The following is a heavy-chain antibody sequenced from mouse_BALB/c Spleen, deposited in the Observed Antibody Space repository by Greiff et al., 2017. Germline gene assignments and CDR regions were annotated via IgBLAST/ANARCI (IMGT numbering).Heavy chain of an antibody. D-gene: IGHD2-2*01. CDR2: IDPANGNT. J-gene: IGHJ4*01. CDR1: GFNIKDTY. Sequence: VQLQQSGAELVKPGASVKLSCTASGFNIKDTYMHWVKQRPEQGLEWIGRIDPANGNTKYDPKFQGKATITADTSSNTAYLQLSSLTSEDTAVYYCARWGLRIAMDYWGQGTSVTVSS. V-gene: IGHV14-3*02. CDR3: ARWGLRIAMDY.